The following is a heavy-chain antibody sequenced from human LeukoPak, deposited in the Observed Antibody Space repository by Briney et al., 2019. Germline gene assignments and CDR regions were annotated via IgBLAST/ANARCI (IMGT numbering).Heavy chain of an antibody. CDR3: ARSHGGITIRNWFDP. Sequence: ASVKVSCKASGYTFTGYYMHWVRQAPGQGLEWMGWINPNSGGTNYAQKFQGRVTMTRDTSISTAYMELSRLRSDDTAVYYCARSHGGITIRNWFDPWGQGTLITVSS. V-gene: IGHV1-2*02. J-gene: IGHJ5*02. D-gene: IGHD3-3*01. CDR1: GYTFTGYY. CDR2: INPNSGGT.